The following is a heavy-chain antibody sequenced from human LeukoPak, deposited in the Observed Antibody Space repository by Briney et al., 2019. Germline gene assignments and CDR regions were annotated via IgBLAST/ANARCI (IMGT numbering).Heavy chain of an antibody. D-gene: IGHD3-10*01. V-gene: IGHV4-34*01. CDR2: INHSGST. CDR1: GGSLSGYY. Sequence: SETLSLTCAVYGGSLSGYYWSWIRQPPGKGLEWIGEINHSGSTNYNPSLKSRVTISVDTSKNQFSLKLSSVTAADTAVYYCARVLLRYYYGSGSGYFDYWGQGTLVTVSS. J-gene: IGHJ4*02. CDR3: ARVLLRYYYGSGSGYFDY.